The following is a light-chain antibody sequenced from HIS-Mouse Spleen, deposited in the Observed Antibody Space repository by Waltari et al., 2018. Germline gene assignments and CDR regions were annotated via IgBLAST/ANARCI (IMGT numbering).Light chain of an antibody. J-gene: IGLJ3*02. CDR2: EGG. CDR3: CSYAGSSSWV. V-gene: IGLV2-23*01. CDR1: SSDVGSYNL. Sequence: QSALTQPASVSGSPGQSITISCTGTSSDVGSYNLVSWYQQHPGKAPKLMFYEGGKRPSGFSNHCSGSKSGNTASLTISGLQAEDEADYYCCSYAGSSSWVFGGGTKLTVL.